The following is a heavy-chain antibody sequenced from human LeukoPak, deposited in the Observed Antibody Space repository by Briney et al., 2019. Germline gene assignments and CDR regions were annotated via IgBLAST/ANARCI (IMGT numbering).Heavy chain of an antibody. V-gene: IGHV3-23*01. CDR2: ISGNGDSA. D-gene: IGHD5-24*01. Sequence: GGSLRLSCAASGFTFSSYAMSWVRQAPGRGLEWVSDISGNGDSAYYADSVKGRFTISRDNSKNTLYLQMNSLRAEDTAVYDCAKEGCSRTNRYNNFWGQGILVTVSS. CDR1: GFTFSSYA. CDR3: AKEGCSRTNRYNNF. J-gene: IGHJ4*02.